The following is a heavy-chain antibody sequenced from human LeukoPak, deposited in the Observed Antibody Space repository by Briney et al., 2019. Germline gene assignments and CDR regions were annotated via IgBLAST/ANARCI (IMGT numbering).Heavy chain of an antibody. CDR1: GGTFSSYA. V-gene: IGHV1-69*04. CDR2: IIPILGIA. D-gene: IGHD3-22*01. J-gene: IGHJ4*02. Sequence: SVKVSCKASGGTFSSYAVSWVRQAPGQGLERMGRIIPILGIANYAQKFQGRVTITADKSTSTAYMELSSLRSEDTAVYYCARSYYYDSSAGDFYYWGQGTLVTVSS. CDR3: ARSYYYDSSAGDFYY.